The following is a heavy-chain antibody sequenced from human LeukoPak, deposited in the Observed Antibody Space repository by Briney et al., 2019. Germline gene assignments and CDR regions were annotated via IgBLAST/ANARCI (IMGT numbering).Heavy chain of an antibody. Sequence: PGGSLRLSCAASGFTFSSYAMSWVRQAPGEGLEWVSAISGSGGSTYYADSVKDRFTISRDNSKNTLYLQMNSLRAEDTAVYYCAKDIVVVPAAIGFDYWGQGTLVTVSS. V-gene: IGHV3-23*01. D-gene: IGHD2-2*01. CDR2: ISGSGGST. J-gene: IGHJ4*02. CDR3: AKDIVVVPAAIGFDY. CDR1: GFTFSSYA.